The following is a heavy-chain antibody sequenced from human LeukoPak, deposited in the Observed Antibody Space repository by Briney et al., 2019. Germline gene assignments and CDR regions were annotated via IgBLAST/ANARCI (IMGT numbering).Heavy chain of an antibody. D-gene: IGHD2-2*01. J-gene: IGHJ6*03. CDR1: GFTFSNYG. V-gene: IGHV3-30*18. Sequence: GGSLRLSCAASGFTFSNYGMHWVRQAPGKGLEWVTLISYDGSNKYYADSVKGRFTISRDNSKNTLYLQVNSLRAEDTAVYYLAEPGFPSTGGVWGKGTTVTIS. CDR3: AEPGFPSTGGV. CDR2: ISYDGSNK.